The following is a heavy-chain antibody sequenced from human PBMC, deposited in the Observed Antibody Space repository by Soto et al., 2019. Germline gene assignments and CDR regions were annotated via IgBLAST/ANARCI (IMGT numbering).Heavy chain of an antibody. V-gene: IGHV3-74*01. J-gene: IGHJ2*01. CDR2: ISPDGSTT. CDR1: GFTVSTYW. Sequence: EVQLVESGGGLIEPGGSLRLSCAASGFTVSTYWMHWVRQDPGKGLMWVSRISPDGSTTTYADPVRGRFTISRDTAENTLYLQMNSLGVEDTAVYYCAKDRVPYSDYGRYFDLWGRGTLVTVSS. CDR3: AKDRVPYSDYGRYFDL. D-gene: IGHD4-17*01.